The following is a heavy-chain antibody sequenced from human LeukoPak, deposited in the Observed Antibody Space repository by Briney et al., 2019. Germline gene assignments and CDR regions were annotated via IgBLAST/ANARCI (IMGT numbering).Heavy chain of an antibody. CDR1: GSICTSYW. Sequence: RGASLQISCKGSGSICTSYWIGWVRQLPGKGLEWMGIIYPGDPDTRYSPSFQGQVTISADKSISTAYLQWSSLKASDTAMYYCARRGSGWVAFDIWGQGTMVTVSP. V-gene: IGHV5-51*01. J-gene: IGHJ3*02. CDR3: ARRGSGWVAFDI. D-gene: IGHD6-19*01. CDR2: IYPGDPDT.